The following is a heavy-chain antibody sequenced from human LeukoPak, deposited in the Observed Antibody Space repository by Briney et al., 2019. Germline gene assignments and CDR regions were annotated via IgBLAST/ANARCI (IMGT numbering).Heavy chain of an antibody. D-gene: IGHD3-10*01. V-gene: IGHV4-38-2*02. Sequence: PSETLSLACTVSGYSISSGYYWGWIRQPPGKGLEWIGSISHSGSTYYKPSLKSRVTISVDTSKNQFSLKLSSVTAADTAVYYCARRYGSGSSGTFDYWGQGTLVTVSS. CDR1: GYSISSGYY. J-gene: IGHJ4*02. CDR2: ISHSGST. CDR3: ARRYGSGSSGTFDY.